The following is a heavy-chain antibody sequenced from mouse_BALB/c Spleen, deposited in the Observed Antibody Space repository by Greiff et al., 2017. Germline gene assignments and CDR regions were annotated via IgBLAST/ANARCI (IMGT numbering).Heavy chain of an antibody. CDR3: ENGNYGAMDY. Sequence: VHLVESGPELKKPGETVKISCKASGYTFTNYGMNWVKQAPGKGLKWMGWINTYTGEPTYADDFKGRFAFSLETSASTAYLQINNLKNEDMATYFCENGNYGAMDYWGQGTSVTVSS. D-gene: IGHD2-1*01. V-gene: IGHV9-1*02. CDR2: INTYTGEP. CDR1: GYTFTNYG. J-gene: IGHJ4*01.